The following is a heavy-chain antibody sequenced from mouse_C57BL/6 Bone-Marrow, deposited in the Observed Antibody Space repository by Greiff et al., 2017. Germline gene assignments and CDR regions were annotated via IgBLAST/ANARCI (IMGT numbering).Heavy chain of an antibody. V-gene: IGHV1-74*01. J-gene: IGHJ3*01. CDR1: GYTFTSYW. D-gene: IGHD1-1*01. CDR2: IHPSDSDT. CDR3: AIKGSPIYYYGSSYPPWFAY. Sequence: VQLQQPGAELVKPGASVKVSCKASGYTFTSYWMHWVKQRPGQGLEWIGRIHPSDSDTNYNQKFKGKATLTVDKSSSTAYMQLSSLKSEDYAVYYCAIKGSPIYYYGSSYPPWFAYWGQGTLVTVSA.